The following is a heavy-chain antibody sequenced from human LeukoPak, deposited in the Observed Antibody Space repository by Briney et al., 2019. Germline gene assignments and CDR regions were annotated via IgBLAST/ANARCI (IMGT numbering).Heavy chain of an antibody. CDR3: ARHPGKVTNDWYFDL. V-gene: IGHV1-2*02. CDR1: GYTFTPYY. CDR2: INPNSGGT. J-gene: IGHJ2*01. Sequence: ASVKVSCKASGYTFTPYYMHWVRQAPGQGLEWMGWINPNSGGTNYAQKFQGRVTMTRDASITTAYMELSRLSSDDTAVYYCARHPGKVTNDWYFDLWGRGTLVTVSS. D-gene: IGHD4-23*01.